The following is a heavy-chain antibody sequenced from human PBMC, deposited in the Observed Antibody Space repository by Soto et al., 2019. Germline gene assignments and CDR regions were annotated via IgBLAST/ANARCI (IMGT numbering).Heavy chain of an antibody. CDR1: GYIFVNYG. J-gene: IGHJ6*02. CDR3: VMGDNYVTPTPQNV. V-gene: IGHV1-18*01. Sequence: QVQLVQSGDEVKKPGASVKVSCKASGYIFVNYGIAWVRQAPGQGLEWMGWISNYTGNTHSATKVQGRLTMTTDTSTSTAYRDLKSLASDDTAGYYFVMGDNYVTPTPQNVWGQGTTVTFSS. CDR2: ISNYTGNT. D-gene: IGHD3-16*01.